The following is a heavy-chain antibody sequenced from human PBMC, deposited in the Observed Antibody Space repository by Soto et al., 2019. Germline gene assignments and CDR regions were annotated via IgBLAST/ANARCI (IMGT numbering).Heavy chain of an antibody. V-gene: IGHV5-51*01. Sequence: GESLKISCKASGYIIKNYWIGWVRQMPGQGLEWMGIVFPDDSDTRYSPSFQGHVTVSVDKSISTAYVQWSSLKASDSAIYYCFRGGVTSRTFDYWGQGTLVTVSS. CDR1: GYIIKNYW. J-gene: IGHJ4*02. CDR2: VFPDDSDT. CDR3: FRGGVTSRTFDY. D-gene: IGHD3-16*01.